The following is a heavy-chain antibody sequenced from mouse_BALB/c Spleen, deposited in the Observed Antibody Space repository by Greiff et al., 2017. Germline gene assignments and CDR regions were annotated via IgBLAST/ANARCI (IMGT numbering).Heavy chain of an antibody. J-gene: IGHJ2*01. Sequence: VQLQQSGAELVKPGASVKLSCTASGFNFKDTYMHWVKQRPEQGLEWIGRIDPANGNTKYDPKFQGKATITADTSSNTAYLQLRSLTSEDTAVYYGANYYACVGYWGQGTTLTVSS. V-gene: IGHV14-3*02. CDR3: ANYYACVGY. CDR1: GFNFKDTY. CDR2: IDPANGNT. D-gene: IGHD1-1*01.